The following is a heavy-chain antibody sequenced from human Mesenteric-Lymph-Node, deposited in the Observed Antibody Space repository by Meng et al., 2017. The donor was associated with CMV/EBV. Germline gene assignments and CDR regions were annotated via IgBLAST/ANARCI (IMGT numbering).Heavy chain of an antibody. CDR2: ISYDGSNK. D-gene: IGHD3-3*01. CDR1: GFIFSNSA. Sequence: GGSLRLSCTASGFIFSNSALRWVRQAPGKGLEWVAVISYDGSNKYYADSVKGRFTISRDNSKNTLYLQMNSLRAEDTAVYYCARDRGVFFYYYGMDVWGQGTTVTVSS. J-gene: IGHJ6*02. V-gene: IGHV3-30-3*01. CDR3: ARDRGVFFYYYGMDV.